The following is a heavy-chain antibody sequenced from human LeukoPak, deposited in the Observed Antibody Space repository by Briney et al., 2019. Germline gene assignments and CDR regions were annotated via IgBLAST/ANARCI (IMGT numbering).Heavy chain of an antibody. CDR2: IRSKAYGGTT. Sequence: GGSLRLSCTASGFTFGDYGMSWVRQAPGKGLEWVGFIRSKAYGGTTEYAASVKGRFTISRDDSKSIAYLQVNSLKTEDTAVYYCTGFFGELSSFAYWGQGTLVTVSS. V-gene: IGHV3-49*04. CDR3: TGFFGELSSFAY. J-gene: IGHJ4*02. CDR1: GFTFGDYG. D-gene: IGHD3-10*01.